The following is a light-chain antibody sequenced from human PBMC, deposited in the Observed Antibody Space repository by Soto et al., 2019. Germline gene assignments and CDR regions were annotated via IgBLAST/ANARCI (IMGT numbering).Light chain of an antibody. CDR1: QSVSSSW. J-gene: IGKJ4*01. CDR2: GAS. V-gene: IGKV3-20*01. CDR3: QQYGSSPLT. Sequence: EIVLTQSPGTLSLSPGERAILSCRASQSVSSSWLAWYQQKPGQAPRLLIYGASSRATGIPDRFSGSGSGTDFTLTISRLEPEDFAVYYCQQYGSSPLTFGGGTKVEIK.